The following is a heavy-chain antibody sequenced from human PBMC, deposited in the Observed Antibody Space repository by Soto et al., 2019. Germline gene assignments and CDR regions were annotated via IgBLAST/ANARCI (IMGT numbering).Heavy chain of an antibody. CDR2: INHRGST. CDR3: ARGRGRLFGAVYYNYGMDV. J-gene: IGHJ6*04. D-gene: IGHD3-3*01. CDR1: GGSFNDYY. V-gene: IGHV4-34*01. Sequence: SETLSLTCVVSGGSFNDYYWSWIRQSPGKGLEWIGEINHRGSTIYNPSLKSRVTISVDTSKTQFSLKLSSVTAADTAMYYCARGRGRLFGAVYYNYGMDVWGKGTTVTVSS.